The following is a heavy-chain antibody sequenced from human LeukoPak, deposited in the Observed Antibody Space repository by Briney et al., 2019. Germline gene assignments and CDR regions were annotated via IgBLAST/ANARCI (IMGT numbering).Heavy chain of an antibody. Sequence: PGGSLRLSCAASGFTFSGYSMNWVRQAPGKGLEWVSYISDSSSTIYYADSVKGRFTITRDNAKNSMYLQMNSLRAEDTAVYYCVRDCGGGSCYSGWGFYYGMDVWGQGTTVTVSS. V-gene: IGHV3-48*04. D-gene: IGHD2-15*01. CDR2: ISDSSSTI. CDR1: GFTFSGYS. J-gene: IGHJ6*02. CDR3: VRDCGGGSCYSGWGFYYGMDV.